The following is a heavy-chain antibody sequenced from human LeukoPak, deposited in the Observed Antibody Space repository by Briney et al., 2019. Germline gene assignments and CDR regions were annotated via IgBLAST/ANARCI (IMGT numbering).Heavy chain of an antibody. V-gene: IGHV4-34*01. D-gene: IGHD3-22*01. CDR3: ARSKPYYYDSSGSFGGC. J-gene: IGHJ4*02. Sequence: SETLSLTCAVYGGSFSGYYWSWIRQPPGKGLEWIGEINHSGGTNYNPSLKSRVTISVDTSKNQFSLKLSSVTAADTAVYYCARSKPYYYDSSGSFGGCWGQGTLVTVSS. CDR1: GGSFSGYY. CDR2: INHSGGT.